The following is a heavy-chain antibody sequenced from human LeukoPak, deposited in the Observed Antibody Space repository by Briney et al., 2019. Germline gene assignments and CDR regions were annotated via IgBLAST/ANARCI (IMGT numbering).Heavy chain of an antibody. V-gene: IGHV3-7*01. CDR2: IKQDGSEK. CDR1: GFTFSSYW. J-gene: IGHJ4*02. D-gene: IGHD2-2*01. Sequence: PGGSLRLSCAASGFTFSSYWMSWVRQAPGKGLEWVANIKQDGSEKYYVDSVKGRFTISRDNAKNSLYLQMNSLRAEDTAMYYCARIMDCSSTSCYVSYFDYWGQGTLVTVSS. CDR3: ARIMDCSSTSCYVSYFDY.